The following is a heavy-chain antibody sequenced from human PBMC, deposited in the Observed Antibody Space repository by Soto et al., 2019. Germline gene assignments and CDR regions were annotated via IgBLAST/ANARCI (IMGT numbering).Heavy chain of an antibody. J-gene: IGHJ4*02. CDR1: GGIFSSNT. CDR3: ASKAACGGDCYAFDS. V-gene: IGHV1-69*06. Sequence: QVYLVQSGAEVKKPGSSVKISCKASGGIFSSNTINWVRQAAGQGLEWMGGIIPLFGTANYAEKFQGRVTINVDKSTKTEYMELTSLRSEDTAVYYCASKAACGGDCYAFDSWGEGTLVTVSS. CDR2: IIPLFGTA. D-gene: IGHD2-21*02.